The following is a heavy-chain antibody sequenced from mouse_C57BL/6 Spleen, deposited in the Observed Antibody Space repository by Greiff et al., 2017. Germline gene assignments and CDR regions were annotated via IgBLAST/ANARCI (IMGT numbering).Heavy chain of an antibody. D-gene: IGHD1-1*01. V-gene: IGHV1-85*01. CDR2: IYPRDGST. CDR3: ARMGITTVVEGFAY. CDR1: GYTYTSYD. Sequence: QVQLQQSGPELVKPGASVKLSCKASGYTYTSYDINWVKQRPGQGLEWIGWIYPRDGSTKYNEKFKGKATLTVDTSSSTAYMELHSLTSEDSAVYFCARMGITTVVEGFAYWGQGTLVTVSA. J-gene: IGHJ3*01.